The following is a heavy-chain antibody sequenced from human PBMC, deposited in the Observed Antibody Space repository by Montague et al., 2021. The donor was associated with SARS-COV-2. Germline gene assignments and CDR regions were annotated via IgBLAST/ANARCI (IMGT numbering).Heavy chain of an antibody. V-gene: IGHV4-39*01. J-gene: IGHJ6*02. CDR1: GGSISSSSYY. Sequence: SETLSLTCTVSGGSISSSSYYWGWIRQPPGKGLEWIGRIYYSGRTYYNPSLKSRVTISVDTSKNQFSLKLSSVTAADTAVYYCARHASYDYSKDLYYYYYYGMDVGGQGTTVTVS. D-gene: IGHD4-11*01. CDR3: ARHASYDYSKDLYYYYYYGMDV. CDR2: IYYSGRT.